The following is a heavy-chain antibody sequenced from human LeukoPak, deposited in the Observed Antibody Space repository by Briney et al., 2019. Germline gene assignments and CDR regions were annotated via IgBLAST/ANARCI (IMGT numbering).Heavy chain of an antibody. CDR1: GGSFSGYY. Sequence: SETLSLTCAVYGGSFSGYYWSWIRQPPGKGLEWIGEINHSGSTNYNPSLKSRVTISVDTSKNQFSLKLSSVTAADTAVYYCARVPARVWGSYRYTGPYYFDYWGQGTLVTVSS. J-gene: IGHJ4*02. CDR2: INHSGST. D-gene: IGHD3-16*02. CDR3: ARVPARVWGSYRYTGPYYFDY. V-gene: IGHV4-34*01.